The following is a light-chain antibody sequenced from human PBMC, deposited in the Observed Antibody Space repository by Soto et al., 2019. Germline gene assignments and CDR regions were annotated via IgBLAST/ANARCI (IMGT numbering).Light chain of an antibody. V-gene: IGKV3-11*01. J-gene: IGKJ4*01. CDR2: DAS. Sequence: EIVLTQSPATLSLSPGDRATLSCKTSQSVNFYLAWYQQKRGQSPRLLIYDASKRATGTPTRFSGSGSGTDFTLTITSRQPEDCADYYCQQRSDWPPLTFGGGTKVEFK. CDR3: QQRSDWPPLT. CDR1: QSVNFY.